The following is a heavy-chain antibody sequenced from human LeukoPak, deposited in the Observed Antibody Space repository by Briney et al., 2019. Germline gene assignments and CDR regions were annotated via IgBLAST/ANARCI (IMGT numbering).Heavy chain of an antibody. CDR2: INWNGGTT. CDR1: GFTFSTYW. D-gene: IGHD3-22*01. Sequence: GGSLRLSCAASGFTFSTYWMSWVRQAPGKGLEWVSGINWNGGTTGYADSVKGRFTISRDNAKNSLYLQMNSLRGEDTALYYCASLYYYEGSEALDIWGQGTMVTVSS. V-gene: IGHV3-20*04. J-gene: IGHJ3*02. CDR3: ASLYYYEGSEALDI.